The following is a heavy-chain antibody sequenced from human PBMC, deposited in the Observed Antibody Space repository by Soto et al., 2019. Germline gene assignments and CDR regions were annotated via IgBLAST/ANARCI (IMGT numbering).Heavy chain of an antibody. V-gene: IGHV1-3*01. CDR2: INAGNGNT. D-gene: IGHD3-22*01. J-gene: IGHJ5*02. CDR3: ARGPVGYYDSSGYWFDP. Sequence: ASVKVSCKASGYTFTSYAMHWVRQAPGQRLEWMGWINAGNGNTKYSQKFQGRVTITRDTSASTVYMELSSLRSEDTAVYYCARGPVGYYDSSGYWFDPWGPGTLVTVSS. CDR1: GYTFTSYA.